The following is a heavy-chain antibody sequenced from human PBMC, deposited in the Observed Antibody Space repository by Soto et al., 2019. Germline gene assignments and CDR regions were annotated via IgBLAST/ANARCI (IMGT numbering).Heavy chain of an antibody. Sequence: EVQLVESGGGLVQPGGSLRLSCEASGFTFSSYWMHWVRQAPGKGLVWVSRINRDGSTTSYADSVKGRFSISRDNAKNTLYLQMNSLRAEDTAVYYCARVASGDWGVFDYWGQGTLVTVSS. J-gene: IGHJ4*02. CDR2: INRDGSTT. CDR3: ARVASGDWGVFDY. V-gene: IGHV3-74*01. D-gene: IGHD2-21*02. CDR1: GFTFSSYW.